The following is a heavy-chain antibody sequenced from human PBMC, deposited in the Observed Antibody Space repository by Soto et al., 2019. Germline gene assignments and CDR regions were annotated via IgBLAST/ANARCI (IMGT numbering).Heavy chain of an antibody. Sequence: QLQLQESGPGLVKPSETLSLTCTVSGASITSSSYYWGWIRQPPGKGLEWIGTIYHTGSSYYTPSLQSRLTXXXXXXXXXXXXXXXXXXXXXXXXXXXXXXFCSGGXXYSGRSSWFDPWGQGTLVTVSS. J-gene: IGHJ5*02. V-gene: IGHV4-39*01. CDR1: GASITSSSYY. CDR3: XXXFCSGGXXYSGRSSWFDP. CDR2: IYHTGSS. D-gene: IGHD2-15*01.